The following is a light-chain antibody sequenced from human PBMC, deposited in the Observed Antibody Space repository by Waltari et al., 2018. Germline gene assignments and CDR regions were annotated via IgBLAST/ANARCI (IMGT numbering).Light chain of an antibody. CDR1: QSIGSS. Sequence: VVTQSPVTLSVSPGERATLPCRTTQSIGSSLAWSQQKPGPAPRLLIYHASTRATGSPARFSGSGSETEFTLTISSLQSEDYAVYYCQQYNNWPPGTFGQGTKVEV. CDR3: QQYNNWPPGT. CDR2: HAS. J-gene: IGKJ1*01. V-gene: IGKV3-15*01.